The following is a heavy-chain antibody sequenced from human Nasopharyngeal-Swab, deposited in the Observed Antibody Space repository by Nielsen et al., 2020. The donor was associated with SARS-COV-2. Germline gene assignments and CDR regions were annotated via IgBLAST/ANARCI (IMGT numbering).Heavy chain of an antibody. V-gene: IGHV3-7*01. D-gene: IGHD4-17*01. J-gene: IGHJ4*02. CDR1: GFTFSNYW. CDR3: VRDVIATVTTPPDY. Sequence: GGSLRLSCAASGFTFSNYWMTWVRQAPGKGLEWVANIKEDGSEKSYVDSVKGRFTISRDNAKNSLYLQMNTLRAEDTAVYYCVRDVIATVTTPPDYWGQGTLVTVSS. CDR2: IKEDGSEK.